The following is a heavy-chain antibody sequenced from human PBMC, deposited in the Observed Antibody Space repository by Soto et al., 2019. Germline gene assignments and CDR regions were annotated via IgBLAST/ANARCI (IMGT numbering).Heavy chain of an antibody. CDR1: GFRFTSFG. V-gene: IGHV3-30*18. D-gene: IGHD3-10*01. J-gene: IGHJ4*02. CDR2: ISYDGSDI. CDR3: AKESLDYYDSGRFYAPAFHS. Sequence: QVQLVESGGGVVHPGRSLRLSCVGSGFRFTSFGMDWVRQAPGKGLQWVAAISYDGSDISYNDSVKGRVTISRDKYKNTMSLEIDRQRVEDTGEYYCAKESLDYYDSGRFYAPAFHSWGQGTLVSVSS.